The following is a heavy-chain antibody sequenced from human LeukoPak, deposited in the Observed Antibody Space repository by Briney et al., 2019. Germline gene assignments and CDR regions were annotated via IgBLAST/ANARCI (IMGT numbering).Heavy chain of an antibody. CDR1: GGTSNSHA. CDR2: IIPNLGTT. V-gene: IGHV1-69*04. CDR3: ATTNDGGGYQWGDFFDF. D-gene: IGHD3-22*01. J-gene: IGHJ4*02. Sequence: SVKVSCKASGGTSNSHAISWVRQAPGQGLEWMGRIIPNLGTTNRAQNFQDKVTLTADKSTNTAYMELTSLTSDDTAVYYCATTNDGGGYQWGDFFDFWGQGTLVTVSS.